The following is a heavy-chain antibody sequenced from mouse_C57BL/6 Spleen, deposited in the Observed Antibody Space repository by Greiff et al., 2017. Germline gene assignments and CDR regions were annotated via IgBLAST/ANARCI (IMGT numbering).Heavy chain of an antibody. J-gene: IGHJ2*01. D-gene: IGHD4-1*01. CDR1: GYTFTSYW. Sequence: VQLQQPGAELVRPGSSVKLSCKASGYTFTSYWMDWVKQRPGQGLEWIGNIYPSDSETHYNQKFKDKATLTVDKSSSTAYMQLSSLTSEDSAVYYCAREIQTGWDYWGQGTTLTVSS. V-gene: IGHV1-61*01. CDR2: IYPSDSET. CDR3: AREIQTGWDY.